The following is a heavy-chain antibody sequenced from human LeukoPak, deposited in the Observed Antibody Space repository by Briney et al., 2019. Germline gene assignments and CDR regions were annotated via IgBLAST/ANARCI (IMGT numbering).Heavy chain of an antibody. J-gene: IGHJ5*02. CDR2: IYYSGST. Sequence: TPSETLSHTCTVSGGSISSSSYYWGWIRQPPGKGLEWIGSIYYSGSTYYNPSLKNRVTISVDTSKNQFSLKLSSVTAADTAVYYCAREGVAAAGTGYWFDPWGQGTLVTVSS. CDR3: AREGVAAAGTGYWFDP. D-gene: IGHD6-13*01. V-gene: IGHV4-39*07. CDR1: GGSISSSSYY.